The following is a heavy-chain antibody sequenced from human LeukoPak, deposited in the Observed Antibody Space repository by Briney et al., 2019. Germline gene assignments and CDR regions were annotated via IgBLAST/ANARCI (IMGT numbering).Heavy chain of an antibody. V-gene: IGHV3-74*01. CDR3: ARDQSSSWYVAWFDP. CDR1: GFTFSSYW. D-gene: IGHD6-13*01. J-gene: IGHJ5*02. CDR2: INNDESHT. Sequence: GRSLRLSCAASGFTFSSYWMHWVRQAPGKGLVWVSRINNDESHTTYADSVKGRFTISRDNAKNTLYLQMNSLRVEDTAVYYCARDQSSSWYVAWFDPWGQGTLVTVSS.